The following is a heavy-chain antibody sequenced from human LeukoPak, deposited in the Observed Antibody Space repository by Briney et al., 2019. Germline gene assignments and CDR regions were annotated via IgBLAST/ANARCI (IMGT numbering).Heavy chain of an antibody. CDR3: ARDGGSTVTTDYYFDY. Sequence: PGGSLRLSCAASGFTFSSYWMSWVRQAPGKGLEWVANIKQDGGEKYYVDSVKGRFTISRDNAKNSLYLQMNSLRAEDTAVYYCARDGGSTVTTDYYFDYWGQGTLVTVSS. CDR1: GFTFSSYW. V-gene: IGHV3-7*01. J-gene: IGHJ4*02. D-gene: IGHD4-17*01. CDR2: IKQDGGEK.